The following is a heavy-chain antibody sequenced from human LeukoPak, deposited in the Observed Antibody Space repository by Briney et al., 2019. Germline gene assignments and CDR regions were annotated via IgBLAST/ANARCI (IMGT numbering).Heavy chain of an antibody. J-gene: IGHJ4*02. CDR1: GGTFSSYA. V-gene: IGHV1-69*05. CDR2: IIPIFGTA. D-gene: IGHD1-7*01. CDR3: ASGPYGTGTTAY. Sequence: SVKVSCKASGGTFSSYAISWVRQAPGQGLEWMGGIIPIFGTANYAQKFQGRVTITTDESTSTAYMELSSLRSEDTAVYYCASGPYGTGTTAYWSQGTLVTVSS.